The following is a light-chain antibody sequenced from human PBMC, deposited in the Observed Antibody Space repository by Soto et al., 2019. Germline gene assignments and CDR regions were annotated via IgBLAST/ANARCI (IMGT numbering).Light chain of an antibody. CDR3: CSYSGSSTIVV. CDR1: ISDVGGYNF. J-gene: IGLJ2*01. Sequence: QSVLTQPASVSGSPGQSITISCTGTISDVGGYNFVSWYQQHPGKATRLMIFDVDNRPSGVSTRFSGSKSGNTASLTISGIQAEDDADYYCCSYSGSSTIVVFGGGTKRTVL. CDR2: DVD. V-gene: IGLV2-14*03.